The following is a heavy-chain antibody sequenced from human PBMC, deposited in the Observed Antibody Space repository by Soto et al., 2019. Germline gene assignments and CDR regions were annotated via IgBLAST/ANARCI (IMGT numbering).Heavy chain of an antibody. CDR3: ARGMAAAAYDY. J-gene: IGHJ4*02. Sequence: VAVIWYDGSNKYYADSVKGRFTISRDNSKNTLYLQMNSLRAEDTAVYYCARGMAAAAYDYWGQGTLVTVSS. CDR2: IWYDGSNK. D-gene: IGHD6-13*01. V-gene: IGHV3-33*01.